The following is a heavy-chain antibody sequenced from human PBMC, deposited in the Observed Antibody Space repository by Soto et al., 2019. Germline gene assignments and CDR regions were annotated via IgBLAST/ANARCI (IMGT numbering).Heavy chain of an antibody. J-gene: IGHJ4*02. D-gene: IGHD6-19*01. CDR3: AKDLSSGWISLWY. Sequence: QVQLVESGGGVVQPGRSLRLSCAASGFTFSSYGMHWVRQAPGKGLEWVAVISYDGSNKYYADSVKGRFTISRDNSKNTLYLQMNSLRAEDTAVYYCAKDLSSGWISLWYWGQGTLVTVSS. CDR1: GFTFSSYG. CDR2: ISYDGSNK. V-gene: IGHV3-30*18.